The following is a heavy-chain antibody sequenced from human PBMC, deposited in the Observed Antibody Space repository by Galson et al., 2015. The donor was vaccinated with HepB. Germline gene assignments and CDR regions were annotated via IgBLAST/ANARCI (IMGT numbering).Heavy chain of an antibody. CDR2: IYYSGST. J-gene: IGHJ3*02. CDR3: ARFGGAGMIVVVDAFDI. Sequence: ETLSLTCTVSGGSISSYYWSWIRQPPGKGLEWIGYIYYSGSTNYNPSLKSRVTISVDTSKNQFSLKLSSVTAADTAVYYCARFGGAGMIVVVDAFDIWGQGTMVTVSS. V-gene: IGHV4-59*08. D-gene: IGHD3-22*01. CDR1: GGSISSYY.